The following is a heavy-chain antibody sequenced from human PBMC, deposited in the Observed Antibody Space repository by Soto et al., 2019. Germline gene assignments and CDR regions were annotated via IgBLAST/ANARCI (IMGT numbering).Heavy chain of an antibody. Sequence: QITLKESGPTLVKPTQTLTLTCNVSGVSLSTGGVGVGWIRQPPGKALEWLALIYWDDDQRSSPSLKSRLTLPKDTSKNQVVLTMTHMAPEDTATYYCAHMRAAKFDYWGQGTLVTVSS. CDR3: AHMRAAKFDY. CDR2: IYWDDDQ. J-gene: IGHJ4*02. CDR1: GVSLSTGGVG. V-gene: IGHV2-5*02. D-gene: IGHD2-15*01.